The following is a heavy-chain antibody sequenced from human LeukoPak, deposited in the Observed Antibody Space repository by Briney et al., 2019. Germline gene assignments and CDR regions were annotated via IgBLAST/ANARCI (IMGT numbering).Heavy chain of an antibody. Sequence: SETLSLTCTVSGGSISNSDYYWGWIRQPPGKGLEWIGSIYYSGSTYYNPSLKSRVTISVDTSKNQVSLKLRSVTAADTAVYYCARTTEGYAGGPGYSYYYYMDVWGKGTTVTISS. CDR3: ARTTEGYAGGPGYSYYYYMDV. CDR1: GGSISNSDYY. CDR2: IYYSGST. D-gene: IGHD5-12*01. V-gene: IGHV4-39*07. J-gene: IGHJ6*03.